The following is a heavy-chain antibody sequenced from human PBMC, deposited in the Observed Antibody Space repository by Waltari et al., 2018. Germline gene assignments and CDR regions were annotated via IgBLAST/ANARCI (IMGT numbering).Heavy chain of an antibody. CDR1: GFPFSSYA. V-gene: IGHV3-23*04. D-gene: IGHD6-19*01. J-gene: IGHJ4*02. Sequence: EVQLVESGGGLVQPGGSLSLSCAASGFPFSSYAMHWVRQAPGKGLEWVSAISGSGGSTYYADSVKGRFTISRDNSKNTLYLQMNSLRAEDTAVYYCAKGFYSSGWSHYFDYWGQGTLVTVSS. CDR3: AKGFYSSGWSHYFDY. CDR2: ISGSGGST.